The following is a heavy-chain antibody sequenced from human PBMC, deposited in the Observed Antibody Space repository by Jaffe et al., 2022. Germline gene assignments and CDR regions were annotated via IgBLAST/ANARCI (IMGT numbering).Heavy chain of an antibody. D-gene: IGHD2-2*01. CDR3: ARAVLKGYCSSTSCYAGIGFPHLNYYYYMDV. Sequence: QVQLQESGPGLVKPSGTLSLTCAVSGGSISSSNWWSWVRQPPGKGLEWIGEIYHSGSTNYNPSLKSRVTISVDKSKNQFSLKLSSVTAADTAVYYCARAVLKGYCSSTSCYAGIGFPHLNYYYYMDVWGKGTTVTVSS. J-gene: IGHJ6*03. CDR2: IYHSGST. CDR1: GGSISSSNW. V-gene: IGHV4-4*02.